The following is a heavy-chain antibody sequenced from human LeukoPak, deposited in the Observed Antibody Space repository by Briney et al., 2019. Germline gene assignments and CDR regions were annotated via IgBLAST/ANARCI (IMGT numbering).Heavy chain of an antibody. CDR1: GYTFTDYY. Sequence: GASVKVSCKTSGYTFTDYYIHWVRQARGQGLEWMGWINTNSGGTNYAQKFQGRVTMTRDTSISTAYMDLSSLTSDDTAVYYCARNLVGPTDVDYWGQGTPVTVSA. CDR3: ARNLVGPTDVDY. CDR2: INTNSGGT. D-gene: IGHD1-26*01. V-gene: IGHV1-2*02. J-gene: IGHJ4*02.